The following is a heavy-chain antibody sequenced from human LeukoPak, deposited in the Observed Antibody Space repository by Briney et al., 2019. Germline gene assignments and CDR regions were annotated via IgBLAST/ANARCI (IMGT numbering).Heavy chain of an antibody. J-gene: IGHJ6*02. CDR3: VGKAPTYYYYGMDV. Sequence: AASVKVSCKASGYTFTGYYMHWVRQAPGQGLEWMGWINPNSGGTNYAQKFQGRVTMTRDTSISTAYMELSRLRSDDTAVYYCVGKAPTYYYYGMDVRGQGTTVTVSS. D-gene: IGHD4-23*01. V-gene: IGHV1-2*02. CDR1: GYTFTGYY. CDR2: INPNSGGT.